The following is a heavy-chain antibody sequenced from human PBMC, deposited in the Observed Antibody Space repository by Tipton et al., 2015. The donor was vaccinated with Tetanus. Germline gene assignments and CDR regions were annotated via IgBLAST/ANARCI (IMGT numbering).Heavy chain of an antibody. Sequence: TLSLTCIVSGGSISSGGYYWTWIRQHPGKGLEWIGYIYSSGRALYNPSLKSRMTILVDTSNNQFSLKLSSVTAADTAIYYCAREVKYWGQGTLVTVSS. CDR2: IYSSGRA. J-gene: IGHJ4*02. CDR1: GGSISSGGYY. CDR3: AREVKY. D-gene: IGHD4-11*01. V-gene: IGHV4-31*03.